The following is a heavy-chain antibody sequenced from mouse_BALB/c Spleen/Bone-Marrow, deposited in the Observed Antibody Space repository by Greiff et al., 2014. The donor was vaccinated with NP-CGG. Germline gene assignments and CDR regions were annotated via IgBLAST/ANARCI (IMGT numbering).Heavy chain of an antibody. J-gene: IGHJ2*01. CDR1: GYTFTGYV. CDR3: GRQGVVYFDY. Sequence: EVQLQQSGPELVKPGASVKMSCKASGYTFTGYVMHWVKQKPGQGLEWIGYINPYNDGTKYNEKFKGKATLTSDKSSSTAYMERSSLTSEDAAVYYCGRQGVVYFDYWGQGTTLTVSS. V-gene: IGHV1-14*01. CDR2: INPYNDGT.